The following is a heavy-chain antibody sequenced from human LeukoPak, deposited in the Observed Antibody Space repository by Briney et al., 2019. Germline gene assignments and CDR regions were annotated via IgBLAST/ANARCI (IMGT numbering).Heavy chain of an antibody. V-gene: IGHV3-30*18. Sequence: PGGSLRLSCAASGFSFISYGMHWVRQAPGKGLEWVGVISGDGRSKDYADSVKGRFTISRDNSKDTLYLQMNGLRDEDTAVYYCAKRPSDYGDYVSYFDFWGQGTLVTVSS. CDR2: ISGDGRSK. CDR3: AKRPSDYGDYVSYFDF. J-gene: IGHJ4*02. CDR1: GFSFISYG. D-gene: IGHD4-17*01.